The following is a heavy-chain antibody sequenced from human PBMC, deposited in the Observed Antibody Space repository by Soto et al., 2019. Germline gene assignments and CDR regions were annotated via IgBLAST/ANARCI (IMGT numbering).Heavy chain of an antibody. J-gene: IGHJ6*02. D-gene: IGHD2-2*01. V-gene: IGHV3-74*01. CDR1: GFNFSRYW. CDR3: ARDLSSCTSARCYSYYYGMDV. CDR2: INSDGSRT. Sequence: PGGSLRLSCSASGFNFSRYWTHWVRQVPGRGLMWVSHINSDGSRTSYADSVKGRFTISRDNAKNTLYLQMNSLRAEHTAVYYCARDLSSCTSARCYSYYYGMDVWGQGTTVTVSS.